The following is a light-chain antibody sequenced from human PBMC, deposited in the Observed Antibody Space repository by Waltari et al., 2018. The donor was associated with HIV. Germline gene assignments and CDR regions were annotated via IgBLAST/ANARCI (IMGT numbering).Light chain of an antibody. CDR3: LAWDNNIVA. CDR1: QLGNTN. J-gene: IGLJ2*01. Sequence: SYDVTQSPSVSVSPGQTASITCSGDQLGNTNISWYQQKPGQSPVPVIYQHTRRPSGIPERFSGSISGNKATLTIGGTQAMDEADYYCLAWDNNIVAFGGGTKLTVL. V-gene: IGLV3-1*01. CDR2: QHT.